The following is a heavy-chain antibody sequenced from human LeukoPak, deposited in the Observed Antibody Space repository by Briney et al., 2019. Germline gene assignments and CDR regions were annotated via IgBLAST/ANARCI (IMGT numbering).Heavy chain of an antibody. J-gene: IGHJ6*04. CDR1: GFTFSSYE. Sequence: GGSLRLSCAASGFTFSSYELNWVRQAPGKGLEWVSYISSSGNTIYYADSVKGRFTVSRHNAENSLYLQMNSLRAGDTAVYYCAELGITMIGGVWGKGTTVTISS. CDR2: ISSSGNTI. D-gene: IGHD3-10*02. CDR3: AELGITMIGGV. V-gene: IGHV3-48*03.